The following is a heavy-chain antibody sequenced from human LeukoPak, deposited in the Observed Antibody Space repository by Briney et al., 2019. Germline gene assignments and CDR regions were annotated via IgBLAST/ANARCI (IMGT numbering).Heavy chain of an antibody. CDR3: ARDYYGSGSYNWFDP. D-gene: IGHD3-10*01. V-gene: IGHV3-30-3*01. Sequence: GGSLRLSCAASGFTFSSYAMHWVRQAPGKGLEWVAFISYDASNKYYADSVKGRFTISRDNSKNTLYLQMNSLRAEDTAVYYCARDYYGSGSYNWFDPWGQGTLVTVSP. CDR1: GFTFSSYA. J-gene: IGHJ5*02. CDR2: ISYDASNK.